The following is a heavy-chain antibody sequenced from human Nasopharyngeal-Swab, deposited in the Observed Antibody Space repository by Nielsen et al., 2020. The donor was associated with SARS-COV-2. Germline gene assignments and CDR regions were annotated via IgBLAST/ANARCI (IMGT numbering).Heavy chain of an antibody. CDR3: ARDRLRSGWKSNTFDV. CDR2: IITLFGTT. V-gene: IGHV1-69*06. J-gene: IGHJ3*01. D-gene: IGHD6-19*01. Sequence: SVKVSCKASGGSFNSYAINWVRQAPGQGLEWMGGIITLFGTTNYGQNFQGRLTLTADKSTTTAYMELSSLRSDDTAIYYCARDRLRSGWKSNTFDVWGQGTMVTVSA. CDR1: GGSFNSYA.